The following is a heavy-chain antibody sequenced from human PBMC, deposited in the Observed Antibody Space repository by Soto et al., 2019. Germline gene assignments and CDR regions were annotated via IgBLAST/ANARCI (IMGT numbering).Heavy chain of an antibody. CDR1: GFTFSCYA. D-gene: IGHD3-9*01. J-gene: IGHJ4*02. CDR2: ISYDGSNK. Sequence: SGGSLRLSCAASGFTFSCYAMHWVRQAPGKGLEWVAVISYDGSNKYYADSVKGRFTISRDNSKNTLYLQMNSLRAEDTAVYYRARDGRRYYDILPGYSKMAYWGQGTLVTVSS. V-gene: IGHV3-30-3*01. CDR3: ARDGRRYYDILPGYSKMAY.